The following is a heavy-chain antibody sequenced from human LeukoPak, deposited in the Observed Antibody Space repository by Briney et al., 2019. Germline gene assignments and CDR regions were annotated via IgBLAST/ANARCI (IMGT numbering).Heavy chain of an antibody. CDR2: LNSHGDIT. CDR1: GCSLSNYW. Sequence: PGGSLRLSCAASGCSLSNYWMQWVRRAPGKGLEWVARLNSHGDITTYADSVKGRFSISRDNAKNILYLQMNSLSGDDTATYYCAREVPVRQQPALPLNFWGQGTLVTVSA. V-gene: IGHV3-74*01. D-gene: IGHD6-13*01. CDR3: AREVPVRQQPALPLNF. J-gene: IGHJ4*02.